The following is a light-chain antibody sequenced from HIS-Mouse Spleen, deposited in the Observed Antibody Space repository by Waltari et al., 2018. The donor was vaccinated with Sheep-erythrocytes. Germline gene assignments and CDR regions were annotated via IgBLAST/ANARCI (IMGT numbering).Light chain of an antibody. CDR2: EGS. V-gene: IGLV2-23*01. J-gene: IGLJ3*02. CDR1: SSDGGGYNY. Sequence: QSALTQPRSVSGSPGQSVTISCTGTSSDGGGYNYVSWYQQHPGKAPKLMIYEGSKRPSGVSNRFSGSKSGNTASLTISGLQAEDEADYYCCSYAGSSTPWVFGGGTKLTVL. CDR3: CSYAGSSTPWV.